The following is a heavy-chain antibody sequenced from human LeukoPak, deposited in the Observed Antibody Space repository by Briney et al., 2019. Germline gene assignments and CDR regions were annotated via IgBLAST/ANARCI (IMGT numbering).Heavy chain of an antibody. D-gene: IGHD1-14*01. CDR2: ISSSSSYI. CDR3: AKGGRPGAFDI. CDR1: GFTFSSYS. J-gene: IGHJ3*02. Sequence: GGSLRLSCAASGFTFSSYSMNWVRQAPGKGLEWVSSISSSSSYIYYADSVKGRFTISRDNAKNSLYLQMNSLRAEDTAVYYCAKGGRPGAFDIWGQGTMVTVSS. V-gene: IGHV3-21*01.